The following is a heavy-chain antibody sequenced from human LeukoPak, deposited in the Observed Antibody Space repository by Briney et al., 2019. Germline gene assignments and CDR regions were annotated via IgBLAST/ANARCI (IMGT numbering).Heavy chain of an antibody. CDR3: ATGNYYDSRGYYTFGH. CDR1: GFTFSRYW. V-gene: IGHV3-74*01. J-gene: IGHJ1*01. D-gene: IGHD3-22*01. CDR2: INGDGSTT. Sequence: GSLRLSCAASGFTFSRYWMHWVRQAPGKGLVWVSRINGDGSTTSYADSVKGGFTISRDNAKNTLYLQMNSLRAEDTAVYYCATGNYYDSRGYYTFGHWGQGTLVTDSS.